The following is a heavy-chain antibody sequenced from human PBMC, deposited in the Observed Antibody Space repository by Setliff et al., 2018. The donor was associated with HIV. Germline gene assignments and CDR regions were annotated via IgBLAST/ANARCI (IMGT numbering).Heavy chain of an antibody. J-gene: IGHJ3*02. V-gene: IGHV3-11*06. Sequence: LRLSCAASGFTFSSYAMSWIRQAPGEGLEWVSYITGSSSYTNYADSVKGRFTISRDNAKNSLYLQMNSLRAEDTAVYYCATSSSSWYGDAFDIWGQGTMVTVSS. CDR2: ITGSSSYT. CDR3: ATSSSSWYGDAFDI. CDR1: GFTFSSYA. D-gene: IGHD6-13*01.